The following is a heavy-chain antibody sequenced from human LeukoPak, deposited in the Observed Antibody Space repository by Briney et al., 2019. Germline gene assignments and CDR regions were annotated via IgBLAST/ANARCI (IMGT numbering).Heavy chain of an antibody. J-gene: IGHJ6*02. D-gene: IGHD6-13*01. CDR2: ISYDGTNK. V-gene: IGHV3-30*18. Sequence: GGSLRLSCAASGFTFSSYGMHWVRQAPGKGLEWVAVISYDGTNKYYADSVKGRLTISRDNSKNTLYLQMHSLRGEDTAVYYCAKSTIAAVGKDYYYAMEAWGQGTTVTVSS. CDR1: GFTFSSYG. CDR3: AKSTIAAVGKDYYYAMEA.